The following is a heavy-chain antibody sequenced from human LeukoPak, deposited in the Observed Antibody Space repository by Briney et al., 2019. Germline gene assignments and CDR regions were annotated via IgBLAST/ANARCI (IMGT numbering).Heavy chain of an antibody. CDR2: IIPIFGKT. V-gene: IGHV1-69*06. Sequence: GASVKVSCKASGGTFSSYAISWVRQAPGQGLEWMGGIIPIFGKTIYAQKFQGRVTMTEDTSTDTAYMELSSLRSEDTAVYYCATGGTPYYYYGMDVWGQGTTVTVSS. J-gene: IGHJ6*02. CDR3: ATGGTPYYYYGMDV. D-gene: IGHD1-26*01. CDR1: GGTFSSYA.